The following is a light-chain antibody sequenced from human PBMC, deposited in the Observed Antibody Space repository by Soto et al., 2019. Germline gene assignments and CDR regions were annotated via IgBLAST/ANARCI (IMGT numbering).Light chain of an antibody. CDR1: QNIITY. CDR3: QQSYSNPT. V-gene: IGKV1-39*01. CDR2: AAS. J-gene: IGKJ1*01. Sequence: DVQLTQSPSSLSVFVGDSVTVTCRASQNIITYLHWYHQKPGEAPTLLINAASTLQSGVPSRFSGSGSGTDFTLTINSLPPEDVGTYDCQQSYSNPTFGQGTTVEIK.